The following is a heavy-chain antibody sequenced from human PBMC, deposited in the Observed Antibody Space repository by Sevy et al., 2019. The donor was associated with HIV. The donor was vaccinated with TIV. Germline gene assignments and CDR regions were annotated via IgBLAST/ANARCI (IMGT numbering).Heavy chain of an antibody. Sequence: GGSLRLSCAASAFSFSIYWMSWVRQAPGKGLEWVATMKQDGSEEDYVDSVKGRITISRDNAMNALFLQMNRLRAEDTAVYCGVGEGRGGYSYSLDYWGHGTLVTVSS. CDR2: MKQDGSEE. D-gene: IGHD5-18*01. CDR1: AFSFSIYW. CDR3: VGEGRGGYSYSLDY. J-gene: IGHJ4*01. V-gene: IGHV3-7*01.